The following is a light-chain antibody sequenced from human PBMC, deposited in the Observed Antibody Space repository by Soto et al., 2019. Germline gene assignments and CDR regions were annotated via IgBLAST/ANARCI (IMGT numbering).Light chain of an antibody. Sequence: QSVRTQPPSVSEAPGQRVTISCSGSRSNIGDNAVNWYQQLPGKAPKLLIYYDDLLPSGVSDRFSGSKSGTSASLAISGLQSEDEADYYCAVWDDSLNGPVFGGGTKLTVL. V-gene: IGLV1-36*01. CDR1: RSNIGDNA. J-gene: IGLJ2*01. CDR2: YDD. CDR3: AVWDDSLNGPV.